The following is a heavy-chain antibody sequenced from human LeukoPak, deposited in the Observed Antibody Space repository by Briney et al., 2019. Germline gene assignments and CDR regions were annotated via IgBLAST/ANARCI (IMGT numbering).Heavy chain of an antibody. CDR3: ARELPNILTGGDAFDI. J-gene: IGHJ3*02. Sequence: SETLSLTCTVSGGSISSGGYYWSWIRQHPGKGLEWIGYIYYSGSTYYNPSLKSRVTISVDTSKNQFSLKLSSVTAADTAVYYCARELPNILTGGDAFDIWGQGTMVTVSS. CDR2: IYYSGST. V-gene: IGHV4-31*03. CDR1: GGSISSGGYY. D-gene: IGHD3-9*01.